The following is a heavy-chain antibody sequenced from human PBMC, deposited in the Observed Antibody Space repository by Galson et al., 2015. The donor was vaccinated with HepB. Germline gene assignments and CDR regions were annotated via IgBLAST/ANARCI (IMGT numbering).Heavy chain of an antibody. CDR2: INPNSGGT. J-gene: IGHJ4*02. CDR3: ARDWYYYGSGRYGTYLPSG. D-gene: IGHD3-10*01. Sequence: SVKVSCKASGYTFTGYYMHWVRQAPGQGLEWMGRINPNSGGTNYAQKFQGRVTMTRDTSISTAYMELSRLRSDDTAVYYCARDWYYYGSGRYGTYLPSGWGQGTLVTVSS. V-gene: IGHV1-2*06. CDR1: GYTFTGYY.